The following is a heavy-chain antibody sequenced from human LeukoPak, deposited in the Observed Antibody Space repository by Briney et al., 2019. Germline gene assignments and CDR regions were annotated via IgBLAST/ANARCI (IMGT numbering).Heavy chain of an antibody. CDR1: GFTFSDYY. CDR3: ARERVRYSYRTGFDY. D-gene: IGHD5-18*01. Sequence: PGGSLRLSCAASGFTFSDYYMSWIRQAPGKGLEGVSYISSSSSDTNYADSVKGRFTISRDNAKNSLYLQMNSLRAEDTAVYYCARERVRYSYRTGFDYWGQGTLVTVSS. J-gene: IGHJ4*02. CDR2: ISSSSSDT. V-gene: IGHV3-11*06.